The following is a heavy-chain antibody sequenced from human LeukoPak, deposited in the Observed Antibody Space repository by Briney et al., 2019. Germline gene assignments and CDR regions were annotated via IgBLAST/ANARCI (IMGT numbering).Heavy chain of an antibody. V-gene: IGHV3-7*01. D-gene: IGHD5-18*01. J-gene: IGHJ4*02. CDR3: ARHFSGITGYTYGRGIDY. Sequence: GGSLRLSCAASGFTFSSYWMSWVRQAPGKGLEWVANIKKDGSEKYYVDSVKGRFTISRDNAKKSLYLQMNSLRAEDTAVYYCARHFSGITGYTYGRGIDYWGQGTLLTVSS. CDR2: IKKDGSEK. CDR1: GFTFSSYW.